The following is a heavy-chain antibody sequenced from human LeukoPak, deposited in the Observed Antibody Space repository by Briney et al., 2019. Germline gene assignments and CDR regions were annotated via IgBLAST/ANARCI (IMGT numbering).Heavy chain of an antibody. D-gene: IGHD6-19*01. J-gene: IGHJ4*02. CDR3: TTDGIAVAGTGFGY. V-gene: IGHV3-15*01. CDR1: GFTFSGYW. CDR2: IKSKNDGGTT. Sequence: PGGSLRLSCAASGFTFSGYWMTWVRQAPGKGLEWVGRIKSKNDGGTTDYAAPVKGRFTISRDDSKNTLFLQMSSLKTEDAAVYYCTTDGIAVAGTGFGYWGQGTLVTVSS.